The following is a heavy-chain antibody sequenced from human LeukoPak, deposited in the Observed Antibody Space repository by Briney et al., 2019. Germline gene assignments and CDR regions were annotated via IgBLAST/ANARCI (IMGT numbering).Heavy chain of an antibody. D-gene: IGHD2-15*01. V-gene: IGHV4-59*01. Sequence: SETLSLTCTVSGVSISSYYWSWIRQPPGKGLEWIGYIYYSGSTNYNPPLRSRVTISVDTSKNQFSLKLSSVTAADTAVYYCARGWSCSGGSCYQVPYYYYMDVWGKGTTVTVSS. J-gene: IGHJ6*03. CDR3: ARGWSCSGGSCYQVPYYYYMDV. CDR2: IYYSGST. CDR1: GVSISSYY.